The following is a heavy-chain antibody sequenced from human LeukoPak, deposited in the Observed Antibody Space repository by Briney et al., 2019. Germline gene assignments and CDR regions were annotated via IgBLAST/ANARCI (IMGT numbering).Heavy chain of an antibody. J-gene: IGHJ4*02. D-gene: IGHD1-26*01. CDR3: ARQMTPHGNFDY. V-gene: IGHV3-13*01. Sequence: PGGSLRLSCAASGFTFSNYAMHWVRQATGKGLEWVSAIGTAGDTFYPGSVKGRFTISRENAKNSLYLQMNSLRAEDTAEYYCARQMTPHGNFDYWGQGTLVTVSS. CDR1: GFTFSNYA. CDR2: IGTAGDT.